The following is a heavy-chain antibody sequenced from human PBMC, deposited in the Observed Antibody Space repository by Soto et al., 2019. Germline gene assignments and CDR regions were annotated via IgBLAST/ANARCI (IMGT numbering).Heavy chain of an antibody. Sequence: QVQLVQSGAEVKKPGASVKVSCKASGYTFTPYGITWVRQASGQGLEWMGWISAYSGNTNYAQKLKGTLTVTTDTSTNTAYMDLRSLRSDDTAVYDCASVVKAGDYGDFGRYYFDYWGHGTLVTVSS. V-gene: IGHV1-18*04. CDR1: GYTFTPYG. CDR3: ASVVKAGDYGDFGRYYFDY. J-gene: IGHJ4*01. CDR2: ISAYSGNT. D-gene: IGHD4-17*01.